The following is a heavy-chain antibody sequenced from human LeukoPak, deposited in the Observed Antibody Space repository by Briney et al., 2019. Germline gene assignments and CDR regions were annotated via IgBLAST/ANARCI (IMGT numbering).Heavy chain of an antibody. D-gene: IGHD3-22*01. Sequence: ASVKVSCKASGYTFTGYYMHWVRQAPGQGLEWMGWINPSSGGTNYAQKFQGRVTLTRDTSISTAYMELSRLRSDDTAVYYCARASMIYYYGMDVWGQGTTVTVSS. V-gene: IGHV1-2*02. J-gene: IGHJ6*02. CDR2: INPSSGGT. CDR1: GYTFTGYY. CDR3: ARASMIYYYGMDV.